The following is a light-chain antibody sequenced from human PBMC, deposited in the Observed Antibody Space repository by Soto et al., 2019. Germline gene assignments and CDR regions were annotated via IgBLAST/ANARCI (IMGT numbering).Light chain of an antibody. V-gene: IGKV2-24*01. CDR3: MQATQAPKWT. Sequence: EIVMTQTPLSLPVTLGQPASISCRSSQSLVHSDANTYLSWYQQSPGQPPRLLIHKVSNRFSGVTDIFRGSGAGTEFTVKINRVEAEDVGIYYCMQATQAPKWTFGQGTKVEIK. CDR2: KVS. J-gene: IGKJ1*01. CDR1: QSLVHSDANTY.